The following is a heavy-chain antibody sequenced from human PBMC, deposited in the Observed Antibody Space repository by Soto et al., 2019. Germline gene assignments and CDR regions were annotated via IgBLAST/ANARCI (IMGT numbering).Heavy chain of an antibody. D-gene: IGHD1-26*01. CDR2: ISYDGSNK. J-gene: IGHJ4*02. CDR1: GFTFSSYA. V-gene: IGHV3-30-3*01. CDR3: ARDSARQRVGAAGF. Sequence: PGGSLRLSCAASGFTFSSYAMHWVRQAPGKGLEWVAVISYDGSNKYYADSVKGRFTISRDNSKSTLYLQMNSLRAEDTAVYYCARDSARQRVGAAGFWGQGTLVTVSS.